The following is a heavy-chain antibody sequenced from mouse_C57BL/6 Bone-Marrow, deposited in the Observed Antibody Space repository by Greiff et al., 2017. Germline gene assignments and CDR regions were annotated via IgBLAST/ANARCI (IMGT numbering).Heavy chain of an antibody. Sequence: EVKLLESGPGLVKPSQSLSLTCSVTGYSITSGSYWSWIRQFPGNQREWVAYISNDGSNNYNPSLKNRISITRDTSKHQFFLKLNSVTTEDTATYYCAREGAVLRRWGVYFDYWGQGTTLTVSS. D-gene: IGHD1-1*01. V-gene: IGHV3-6*01. CDR2: ISNDGSN. J-gene: IGHJ2*01. CDR3: AREGAVLRRWGVYFDY. CDR1: GYSITSGSY.